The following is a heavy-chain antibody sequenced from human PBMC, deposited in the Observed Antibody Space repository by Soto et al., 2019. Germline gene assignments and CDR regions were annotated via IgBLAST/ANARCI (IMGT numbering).Heavy chain of an antibody. CDR2: INHSGST. CDR3: ARHNYGDFDY. V-gene: IGHV4-34*01. D-gene: IGHD4-17*01. J-gene: IGHJ4*02. CDR1: GGSFSGYY. Sequence: KTSETLSLTCAVYGGSFSGYYWSWIRQPPGKGLEWIGEINHSGSTNYNPSLKSRVTISVDTSKNQFSLKLSSVTAADTAVYYCARHNYGDFDYWGQGTLVTVSS.